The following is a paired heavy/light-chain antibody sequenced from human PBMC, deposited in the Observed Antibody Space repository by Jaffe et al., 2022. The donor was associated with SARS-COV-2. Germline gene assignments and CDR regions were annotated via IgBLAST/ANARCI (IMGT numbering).Heavy chain of an antibody. CDR1: GHTLSIYK. CDR3: ARDEDV. CDR2: VNGGNGDT. Sequence: LVQSGAEVKKPGASVKISCKASGHTLSIYKIHWVRQAPGQSLEWMGWVNGGNGDTRYAQSFQNRITVTWDTSAATAYMELSSLRSEDTAIYFCARDEDVWGQGTLVTVSS. D-gene: IGHD2-15*01. V-gene: IGHV1-3*01. J-gene: IGHJ4*01.
Light chain of an antibody. CDR1: RNINTN. Sequence: EIVMTQSPATLSASPGERATLSCRASRNINTNLAWYQQRPGQAPRLLMYGASGRATGFPARFSGSGSGTEFTLTISSLQAGDFAVYYCQQYEIWPRTFGQGTKVEV. J-gene: IGKJ1*01. CDR3: QQYEIWPRT. V-gene: IGKV3-15*01. CDR2: GAS.